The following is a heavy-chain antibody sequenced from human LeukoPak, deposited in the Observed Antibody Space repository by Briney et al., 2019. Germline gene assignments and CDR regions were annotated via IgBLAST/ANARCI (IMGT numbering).Heavy chain of an antibody. D-gene: IGHD2-8*01. CDR3: ASGPYCTNGVCYGDY. J-gene: IGHJ4*01. Sequence: GGSLRLSCAASGFTLSSYWIHWVRQAPGKGLVWVSRIDNDGSSTTYADSVKGRFIISRDNAKNTVYLQMSSLRAEDTAVYYCASGPYCTNGVCYGDYWGQGTLVTVSS. CDR1: GFTLSSYW. CDR2: IDNDGSST. V-gene: IGHV3-74*01.